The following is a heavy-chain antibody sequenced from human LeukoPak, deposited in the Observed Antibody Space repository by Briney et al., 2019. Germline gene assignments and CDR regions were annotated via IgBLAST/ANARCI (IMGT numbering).Heavy chain of an antibody. J-gene: IGHJ4*02. CDR2: IYYSGST. CDR1: GGSISSSSYY. Sequence: SETLSLTCTVSGGSISSSSYYRGWIRQPPGKGLEWIGSIYYSGSTYYNPSLKSRVTISVDTSKNQFSLKLSSVTAADTAVYYCARRTVTVTNFDYWGQGTLVTVSS. V-gene: IGHV4-39*01. D-gene: IGHD4-17*01. CDR3: ARRTVTVTNFDY.